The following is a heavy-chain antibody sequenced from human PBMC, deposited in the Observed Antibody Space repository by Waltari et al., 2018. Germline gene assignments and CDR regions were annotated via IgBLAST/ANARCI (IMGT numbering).Heavy chain of an antibody. J-gene: IGHJ6*03. D-gene: IGHD2-2*01. CDR3: ARGGWDIVVVSYYYMDV. CDR1: GYSISSGYY. Sequence: QVQLQESGPGLVKPSETLSLTCTVSGYSISSGYYWGWIRQPPGKGLEWIGSIYHSGSTCYNPSLKCRVTISVDPSKNQFSLKLSSVTAADTAVYYCARGGWDIVVVSYYYMDVWGKGTTVTVSS. CDR2: IYHSGST. V-gene: IGHV4-38-2*02.